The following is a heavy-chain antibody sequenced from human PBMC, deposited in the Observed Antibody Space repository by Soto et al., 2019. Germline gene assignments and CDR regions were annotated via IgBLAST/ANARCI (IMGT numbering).Heavy chain of an antibody. CDR3: AREDNSNWPNHLDC. CDR2: ISTRSSYI. J-gene: IGHJ4*02. V-gene: IGHV3-21*01. Sequence: EVQMVESGGGLVKPGGSLRLSCAASGFTFINYNMDWVRQASGKGLEWVSSISTRSSYIYYADSVKGRFTISRDNAKNSLYLQMDSLRAEDTAVYYCAREDNSNWPNHLDCRGQGTLVTVSS. CDR1: GFTFINYN. D-gene: IGHD6-13*01.